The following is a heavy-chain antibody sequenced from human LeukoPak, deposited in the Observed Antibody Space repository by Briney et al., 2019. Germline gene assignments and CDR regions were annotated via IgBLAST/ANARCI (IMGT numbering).Heavy chain of an antibody. V-gene: IGHV4-59*01. CDR2: IFYSGST. CDR1: GGSISSYY. CDR3: ARAVTQWLAPGDY. D-gene: IGHD6-19*01. Sequence: PSETLSLTCTVSGGSISSYYWTWIRQPPGKGLEWIGNIFYSGSTYYNPSLKSRVTISVDTSKNQFSLKLNSVTAADTAVYYCARAVTQWLAPGDYWGQGTLVTVSS. J-gene: IGHJ4*02.